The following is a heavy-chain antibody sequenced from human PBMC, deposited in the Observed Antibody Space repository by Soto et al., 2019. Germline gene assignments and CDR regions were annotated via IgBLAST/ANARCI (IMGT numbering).Heavy chain of an antibody. CDR2: INPSGGST. J-gene: IGHJ4*02. Sequence: ASVKVSCKASGYTFTSYGISWVRQAPGQGLEWMGIINPSGGSTSYAQKFQGRVTMTRDTSTSTVYMELSSLRSEDTAVYYCARDRRILWFGELSSRFDYWGQGTLVTVPQ. D-gene: IGHD3-10*01. CDR1: GYTFTSYG. V-gene: IGHV1-46*03. CDR3: ARDRRILWFGELSSRFDY.